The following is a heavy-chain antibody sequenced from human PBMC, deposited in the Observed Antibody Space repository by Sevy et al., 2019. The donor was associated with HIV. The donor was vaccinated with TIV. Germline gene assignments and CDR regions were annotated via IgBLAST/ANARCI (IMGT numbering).Heavy chain of an antibody. CDR1: GYTLTQLS. CDR3: ATTKDYYESSGSPFDY. V-gene: IGHV1-24*01. J-gene: IGHJ4*02. CDR2: FDPEDGET. Sequence: ASVKVSCKVSGYTLTQLSMNWVRQAPGKGLEWMGSFDPEDGETLYAQKFQGRVTMTEDTSTDTAYMELSSLRSEDTAIYYCATTKDYYESSGSPFDYWGQGTLVTVSS. D-gene: IGHD3-22*01.